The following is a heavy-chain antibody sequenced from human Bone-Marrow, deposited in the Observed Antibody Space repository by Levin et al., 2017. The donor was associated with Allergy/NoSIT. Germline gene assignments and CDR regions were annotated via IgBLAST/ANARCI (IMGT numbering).Heavy chain of an antibody. CDR2: IDSSGDT. J-gene: IGHJ6*02. CDR3: VRTFRDTVSVWGRKYCSTPDCLRARESRPLPYYTLDV. Sequence: NPSETLSLTCRVSGDSLDSHSWSWVRQSPGRTLEWIGRIDSSGDTEYNFSLWGRVTMSLDPSQNQFSVTLTSVTASDTAIYFCVRTFRDTVSVWGRKYCSTPDCLRARESRPLPYYTLDVWGQGTAVLVSS. V-gene: IGHV4-4*09. D-gene: IGHD2-15*01. CDR1: GDSLDSHS.